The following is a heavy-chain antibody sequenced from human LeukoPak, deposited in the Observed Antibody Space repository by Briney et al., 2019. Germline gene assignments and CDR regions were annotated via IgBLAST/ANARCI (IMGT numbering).Heavy chain of an antibody. V-gene: IGHV4-59*01. CDR1: DGSITNYD. CDR3: ARDRRMVRGVTSNWFDP. Sequence: SETLSLTCTVSDGSITNYDWSWVRQPPGKGLEFIGHVHYSGTTNYNPSLRSRVTISIDTSKQHFFLKLKSVTAADTAVYYCARDRRMVRGVTSNWFDPWGQGTLVTVSS. CDR2: VHYSGTT. J-gene: IGHJ5*02. D-gene: IGHD3-10*01.